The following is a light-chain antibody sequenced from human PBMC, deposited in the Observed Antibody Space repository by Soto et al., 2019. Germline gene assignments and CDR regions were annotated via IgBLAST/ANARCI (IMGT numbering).Light chain of an antibody. V-gene: IGKV3-15*01. CDR3: QQYNNWPHT. Sequence: EIVMTQSPATLSVSPGERATLSCRASQSVSSNLAWYQQKPGQAPRLLIYGASTRATGIPARFSGSGSGTEFTLTISGLQAEDFAVYYCQQYNNWPHTFGQGTTLEIK. CDR1: QSVSSN. J-gene: IGKJ2*01. CDR2: GAS.